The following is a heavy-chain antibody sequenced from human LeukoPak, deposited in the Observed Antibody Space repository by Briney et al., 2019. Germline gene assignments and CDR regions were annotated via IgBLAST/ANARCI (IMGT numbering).Heavy chain of an antibody. CDR2: IYTSGST. V-gene: IGHV4-4*07. CDR3: ARSDYGDYPSYYYYGMDV. Sequence: SETLSLTCTVSGGSISSYYWSWIWQPAGKGLEWIGRIYTSGSTNYNPSLKSRVTMSVDTSKNQFSLKLSSVTAADTAVYYCARSDYGDYPSYYYYGMDVWGQGTTVTVSS. D-gene: IGHD4-17*01. J-gene: IGHJ6*02. CDR1: GGSISSYY.